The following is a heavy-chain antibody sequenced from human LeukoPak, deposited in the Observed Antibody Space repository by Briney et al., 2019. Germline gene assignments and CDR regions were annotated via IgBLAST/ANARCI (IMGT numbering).Heavy chain of an antibody. CDR1: GFTFSSYS. V-gene: IGHV3-21*04. D-gene: IGHD1-26*01. CDR2: ISSSSSYI. J-gene: IGHJ3*01. CDR3: ARSSPYSGSLV. Sequence: GGSLRLSCAASGFTFSSYSMNWVRQAPGKGLEWVSSISSSSSYIYYADSVKGRFTISRDNSKNTLYLQMNSLRVEDTAVYYCARSSPYSGSLVWGQGTMVTVSS.